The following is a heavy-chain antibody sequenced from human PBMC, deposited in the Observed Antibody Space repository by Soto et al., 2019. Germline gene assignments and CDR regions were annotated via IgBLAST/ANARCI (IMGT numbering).Heavy chain of an antibody. V-gene: IGHV3-23*01. CDR1: GFYFGSYA. CDR2: IGGSGHAT. CDR3: ARGSEGVNPRRSALDV. J-gene: IGHJ6*02. Sequence: EVQLLESGGGLVQPGGSLRLSCEASGFYFGSYAMTWVRQAPGKGLEWVASIGGSGHATHYADSVQGRFTISRDNSKNTVSLQLNSLGVEDTAVYYCARGSEGVNPRRSALDVWGPGTTVTVSS. D-gene: IGHD2-2*01.